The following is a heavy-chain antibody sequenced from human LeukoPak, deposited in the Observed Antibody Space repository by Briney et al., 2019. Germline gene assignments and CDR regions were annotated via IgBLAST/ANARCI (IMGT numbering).Heavy chain of an antibody. Sequence: GGSLRLSCAASGFTFDDYAMHWVRQAPGKGLEWVSGISWNSGSIGYADSVKGRFTISRDNAKNPLYLQMNSLRAEDTALYYCAKDLGPIDCSGGSCYGMDVWGQGTTVTVSS. CDR1: GFTFDDYA. V-gene: IGHV3-9*01. D-gene: IGHD2-15*01. CDR3: AKDLGPIDCSGGSCYGMDV. J-gene: IGHJ6*02. CDR2: ISWNSGSI.